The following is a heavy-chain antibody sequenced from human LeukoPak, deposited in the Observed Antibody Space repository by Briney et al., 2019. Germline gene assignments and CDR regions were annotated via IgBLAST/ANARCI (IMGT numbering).Heavy chain of an antibody. V-gene: IGHV1-46*01. CDR1: GYTFTSYY. J-gene: IGHJ5*02. D-gene: IGHD5/OR15-5a*01. Sequence: ASVKVSCKASGYTFTSYYMHWVRQAPGQGLEWMGIINTSGGSTSYAQKFQGRVTMTRDTSTSTVYMELSSLRSEDTAVYYWARSVTNKYWFDPWSQGTLVTVYS. CDR2: INTSGGST. CDR3: ARSVTNKYWFDP.